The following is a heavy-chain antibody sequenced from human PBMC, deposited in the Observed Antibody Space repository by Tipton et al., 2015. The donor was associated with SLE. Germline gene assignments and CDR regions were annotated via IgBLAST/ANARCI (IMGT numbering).Heavy chain of an antibody. CDR3: ATYSGGYD. CDR1: GGSISSGNSH. Sequence: TLSLTCSVSGGSISSGNSHWSWIRQPTGKGLEWIGHISTSGSTDYNPSLKSRVSISLDTSENQFSLKLGSVTAADTAVYYCATYSGGYDWGQGTRVTVSS. J-gene: IGHJ4*02. CDR2: ISTSGST. D-gene: IGHD5-12*01. V-gene: IGHV4-61*09.